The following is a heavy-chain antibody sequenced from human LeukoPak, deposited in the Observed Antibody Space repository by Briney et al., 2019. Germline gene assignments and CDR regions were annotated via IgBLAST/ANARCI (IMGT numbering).Heavy chain of an antibody. CDR1: RGTFSSYA. D-gene: IGHD3-16*01. V-gene: IGHV1-69*04. CDR3: ARGIYDYVWGRIDY. Sequence: ASVKVSCKASRGTFSSYAISWVRQAPGQGLEWMGRISPILGIANYAQKFQGRVTITADKSTSTAYMELSSLRSEDTAVYYCARGIYDYVWGRIDYWGQGTLVTVSS. CDR2: ISPILGIA. J-gene: IGHJ4*02.